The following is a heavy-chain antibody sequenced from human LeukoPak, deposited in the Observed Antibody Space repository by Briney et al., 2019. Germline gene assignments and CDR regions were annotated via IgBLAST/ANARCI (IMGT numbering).Heavy chain of an antibody. CDR3: ARGGDRAPFDY. D-gene: IGHD3-16*01. CDR1: GFTFDDYG. V-gene: IGHV3-20*01. J-gene: IGHJ4*02. CDR2: INWNGGST. Sequence: GGSLRLSCAASGFTFDDYGMSWVRHAPGKGLEWVSGINWNGGSTGYADSVKGRFTISRDNAKNSLYLQMNSLRAEDTALYHCARGGDRAPFDYWGQGTLVTVSS.